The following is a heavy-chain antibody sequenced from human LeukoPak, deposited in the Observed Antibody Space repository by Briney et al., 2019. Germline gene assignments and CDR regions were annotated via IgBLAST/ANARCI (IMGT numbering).Heavy chain of an antibody. V-gene: IGHV3-21*01. J-gene: IGHJ4*02. Sequence: GGSLRLSCTVSGFTFSSYSLNWVRPAPGKGLEWVASISSSSSFMYYADSVKGRFTISRDNAKNALYLQMNSLRAEDTAVYYCVRVDHSLGKTYFDYWGQGTLVIVSS. CDR3: VRVDHSLGKTYFDY. D-gene: IGHD2-21*01. CDR1: GFTFSSYS. CDR2: ISSSSSFM.